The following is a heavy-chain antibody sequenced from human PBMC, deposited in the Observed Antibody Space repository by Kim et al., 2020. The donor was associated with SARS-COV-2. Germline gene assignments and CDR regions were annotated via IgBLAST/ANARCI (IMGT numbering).Heavy chain of an antibody. CDR3: ARSIYGPGSYQCYYYYGMDV. CDR2: ISSSSSYI. D-gene: IGHD3-10*01. V-gene: IGHV3-21*01. CDR1: GFTFSSYS. Sequence: GGSLRLSCAASGFTFSSYSMNWVRQAPGKGLEWVSSISSSSSYIYYADSAKGRFTISRDNAKNSLYLQMNSLRAEDTAVYYCARSIYGPGSYQCYYYYGMDVWGQGTTVTVSS. J-gene: IGHJ6*02.